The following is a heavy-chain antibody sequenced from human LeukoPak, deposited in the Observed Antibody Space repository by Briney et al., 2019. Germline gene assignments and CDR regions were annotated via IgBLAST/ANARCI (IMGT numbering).Heavy chain of an antibody. J-gene: IGHJ4*02. V-gene: IGHV3-23*01. Sequence: GGSLRLSCAASGFTFSSYTMNWVRLAPGKGLEWVSAVSGSGDSTYYAGSVKGRFTISRDNSKNTVYLQMNSLRAEDTAVYYCAKFWDFGDYAIDYWGQGTLVTVSS. CDR3: AKFWDFGDYAIDY. CDR2: VSGSGDST. D-gene: IGHD4-17*01. CDR1: GFTFSSYT.